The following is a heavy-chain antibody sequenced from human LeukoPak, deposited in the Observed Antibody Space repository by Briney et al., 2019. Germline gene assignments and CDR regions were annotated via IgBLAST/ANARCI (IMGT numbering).Heavy chain of an antibody. CDR2: IGPAGDT. CDR3: ARCRSRIPAACTECFDY. Sequence: GSLRLSCAAGDFSFGNYDMHWVPEATGKGLEWVSAIGPAGDTYYPDSVKGRFTISRENAKNSLYLQMNSLRAGDTAVNHCARCRSRIPAACTECFDYWGQGTLVTVSS. D-gene: IGHD6-13*01. CDR1: DFSFGNYD. J-gene: IGHJ4*02. V-gene: IGHV3-13*04.